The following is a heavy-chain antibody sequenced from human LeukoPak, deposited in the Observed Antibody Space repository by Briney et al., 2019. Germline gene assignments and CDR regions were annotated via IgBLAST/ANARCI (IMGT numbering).Heavy chain of an antibody. CDR3: ARDLHFYDSSGFLLDY. V-gene: IGHV1-46*01. CDR2: INPSGGST. CDR1: GYTFTSYY. J-gene: IGHJ4*02. Sequence: ASVKVSCKASGYTFTSYYMHWVRQAPGQGLEWMGIINPSGGSTSYAQKFQGRVTMTRDTSTSTVYMELSSLRSEDTAVYYCARDLHFYDSSGFLLDYWGQGTLVTVSS. D-gene: IGHD3-22*01.